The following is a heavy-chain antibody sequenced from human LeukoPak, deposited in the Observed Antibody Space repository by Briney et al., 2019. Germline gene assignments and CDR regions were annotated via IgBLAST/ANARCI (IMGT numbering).Heavy chain of an antibody. CDR2: TYYRSKWYN. CDR3: ARLGLGGAFDI. J-gene: IGHJ3*02. CDR1: GDSVSSNSAV. D-gene: IGHD2-15*01. Sequence: SQTLSLTCAISGDSVSSNSAVWNWIRQSPSRGLEWLGRTYYRSKWYNDYAVSVKSRITIKPDTSKNHFSLQLNSATPEDTAVYYCARLGLGGAFDIWGQGTMVTVSS. V-gene: IGHV6-1*01.